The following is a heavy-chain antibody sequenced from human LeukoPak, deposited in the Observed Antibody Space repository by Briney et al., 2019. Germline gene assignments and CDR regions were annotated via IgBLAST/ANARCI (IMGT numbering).Heavy chain of an antibody. J-gene: IGHJ3*02. CDR2: IYPGDSET. Sequence: GESLKIPCRGSGCSFTSYWIAWVRQMPGKGLEWMGIIYPGDSETRYSPSFQGQVTISAHKSISTAYLHCSSLKTADTAMYYCARRVAALGAFDIWGQGTMVTVSS. CDR3: ARRVAALGAFDI. D-gene: IGHD6-19*01. CDR1: GCSFTSYW. V-gene: IGHV5-51*01.